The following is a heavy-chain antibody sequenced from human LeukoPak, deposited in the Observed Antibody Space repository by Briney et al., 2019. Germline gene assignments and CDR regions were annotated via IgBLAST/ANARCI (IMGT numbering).Heavy chain of an antibody. CDR3: ASVGHDYGDYVVSSLFDY. J-gene: IGHJ4*02. CDR1: GGSISSSSSY. D-gene: IGHD4-17*01. CDR2: INHSGST. V-gene: IGHV4-39*07. Sequence: SETLSLTCSVSGGSISSSSSYWGWIRRPPGKGLEWIGEINHSGSTNYNPSLKSRVTISVDTSKSQLSLKLNFVTAADTAVYYCASVGHDYGDYVVSSLFDYWGQGTLVTVSS.